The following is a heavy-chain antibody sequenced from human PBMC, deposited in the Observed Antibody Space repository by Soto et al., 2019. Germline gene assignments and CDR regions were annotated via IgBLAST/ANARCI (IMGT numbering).Heavy chain of an antibody. J-gene: IGHJ6*02. V-gene: IGHV1-69*13. CDR1: GGTFSSYA. D-gene: IGHD6-13*01. CDR2: IIPIFGTA. Sequence: SVKVSCKASGGTFSSYAISWVRQAPGQGLEWMGGIIPIFGTANYAQKFQGRVTITADESTSTAYMELSSLRSEDTAVYYCARKVAAAGTSYYYYGMDVWGQGTTVTVSS. CDR3: ARKVAAAGTSYYYYGMDV.